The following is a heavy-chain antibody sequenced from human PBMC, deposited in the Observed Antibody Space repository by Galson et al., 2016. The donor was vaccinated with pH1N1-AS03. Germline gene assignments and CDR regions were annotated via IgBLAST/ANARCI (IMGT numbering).Heavy chain of an antibody. V-gene: IGHV3-23*01. CDR2: VSDSGDRT. J-gene: IGHJ3*02. D-gene: IGHD1-1*01. Sequence: SLRLSCAASGFTFRNYAMSWVRQAPGKGLEWVSTVSDSGDRTYYANSVKGLFTISRDNSKNTLYLQMNTLTAEDTAMYYCAKGISGTWNPFDIWGQGTMVTVSS. CDR1: GFTFRNYA. CDR3: AKGISGTWNPFDI.